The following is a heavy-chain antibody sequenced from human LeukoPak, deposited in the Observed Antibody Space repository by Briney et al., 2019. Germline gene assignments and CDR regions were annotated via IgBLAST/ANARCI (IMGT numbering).Heavy chain of an antibody. D-gene: IGHD3-10*01. CDR3: ARVEGVWFGELLAFEPHY. CDR1: GYTFTNYA. J-gene: IGHJ4*02. CDR2: INAGDDNT. Sequence: GASVKVSCKASGYTFTNYAMHWVRQAPGQRLEWMGWINAGDDNTKYSQKFQGRVTITRDTSANTAYMELSSLRSEDTAVYYCARVEGVWFGELLAFEPHYWGQGTLVTVSS. V-gene: IGHV1-3*01.